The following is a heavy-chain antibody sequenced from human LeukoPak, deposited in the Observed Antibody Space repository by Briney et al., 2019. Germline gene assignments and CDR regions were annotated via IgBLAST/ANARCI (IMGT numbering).Heavy chain of an antibody. J-gene: IGHJ6*03. CDR3: DRGTVTTKGGFYYYYYMDV. V-gene: IGHV1-2*02. Sequence: ASVKVSCKASGYTFTGYYMHWVRQAPGQGLEWMGWINPNSGGTNYAQKFQGRVTMTRDTSISTAYMELSRLRSDDTAVYYCDRGTVTTKGGFYYYYYMDVWGKGTTVTVSS. CDR1: GYTFTGYY. D-gene: IGHD4-17*01. CDR2: INPNSGGT.